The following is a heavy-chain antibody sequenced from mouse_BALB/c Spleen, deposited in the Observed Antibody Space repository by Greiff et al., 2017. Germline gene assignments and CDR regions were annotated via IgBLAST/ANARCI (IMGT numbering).Heavy chain of an antibody. CDR2: ISTYYGDA. V-gene: IGHV1S137*01. CDR1: GYTFTDYA. Sequence: QVQLQQSGAELVRPGVSVKISCKGSGYTFTDYAMHWVKQSHAKSLEWIGVISTYYGDASYNQKFKGKATMTVDKSSSTAYMELARLTSEDSAIYYCASSYYGHFDYWGQGTTLTVSS. J-gene: IGHJ2*01. D-gene: IGHD2-10*01. CDR3: ASSYYGHFDY.